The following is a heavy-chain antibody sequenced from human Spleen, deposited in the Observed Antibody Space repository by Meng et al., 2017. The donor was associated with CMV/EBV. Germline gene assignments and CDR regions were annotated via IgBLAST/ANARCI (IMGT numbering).Heavy chain of an antibody. D-gene: IGHD1-26*01. CDR3: ARDYSGSYGLGYYFDY. Sequence: FTFSSYSMHWVRQAPGKGLEWVAVISYDGSNKYYADSVKGRFTISRDNSKNTLYLQMNSLRAEDTAVYYCARDYSGSYGLGYYFDYWGQGTLVTVSS. CDR1: FTFSSYS. V-gene: IGHV3-30*04. CDR2: ISYDGSNK. J-gene: IGHJ4*02.